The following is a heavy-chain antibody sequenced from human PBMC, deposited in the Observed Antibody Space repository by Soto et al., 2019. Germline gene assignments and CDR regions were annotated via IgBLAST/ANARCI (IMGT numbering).Heavy chain of an antibody. CDR2: IIPIFGTA. CDR3: ARDPGSAAWIFGVVRKPYSYYGMDF. J-gene: IGHJ6*02. V-gene: IGHV1-69*13. Sequence: SVKVSCKASGGTFSSYAISWVRQAPGQGLEWMGGIIPIFGTANYAQKFQGRVTITADESTSTAYMELSSLRSEDTAVYYCARDPGSAAWIFGVVRKPYSYYGMDFWGQGTTLTVSS. CDR1: GGTFSSYA. D-gene: IGHD3-3*01.